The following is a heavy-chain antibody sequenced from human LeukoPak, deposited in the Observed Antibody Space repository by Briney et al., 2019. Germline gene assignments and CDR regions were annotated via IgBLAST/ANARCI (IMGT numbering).Heavy chain of an antibody. D-gene: IGHD5-12*01. CDR1: GYTFTSYG. CDR3: ARVEMATIFSVFNY. Sequence: ASVKVSCKASGYTFTSYGISWVRQAPGQGLEWMGWISAYNGNTNYAQKLQGRVTMTRDTSTSTVYMELSSLRSEDTAVYYCARVEMATIFSVFNYWGQGTLVTVSS. V-gene: IGHV1-18*01. J-gene: IGHJ4*02. CDR2: ISAYNGNT.